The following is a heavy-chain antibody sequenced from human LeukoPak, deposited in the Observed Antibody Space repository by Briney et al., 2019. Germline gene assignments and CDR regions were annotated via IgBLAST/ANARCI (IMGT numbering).Heavy chain of an antibody. CDR2: IGTKSGNT. D-gene: IGHD7-27*01. Sequence: ASVKVSCEASGYTFTNDGISWVRQAPGQGLEWMGWIGTKSGNTNYAPSFQARVTLTTDTSSTTAYMELRSLTSDDTAAYYCARTPLGKMHAFDIWGQGTIVTVSS. J-gene: IGHJ3*02. CDR3: ARTPLGKMHAFDI. CDR1: GYTFTNDG. V-gene: IGHV1-18*01.